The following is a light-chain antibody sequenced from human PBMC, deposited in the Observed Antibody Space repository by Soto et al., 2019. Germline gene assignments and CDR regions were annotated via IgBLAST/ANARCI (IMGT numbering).Light chain of an antibody. J-gene: IGLJ1*01. CDR3: SSYTSSSTYV. CDR1: SSDVGGYNY. V-gene: IGLV2-14*01. CDR2: DVS. Sequence: QSVLTQPASVSGSPGQSITISCTGTSSDVGGYNYVSWYQQHPGKAPKLMIYDVSNRPSGVSNRFSGSKSGNTASLTISGLQADDEADYYCSSYTSSSTYVFGTG.